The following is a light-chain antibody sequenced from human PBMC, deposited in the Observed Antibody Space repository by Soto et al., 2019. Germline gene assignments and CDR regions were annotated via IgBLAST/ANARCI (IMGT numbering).Light chain of an antibody. V-gene: IGLV2-14*01. CDR3: SSYTSSNTLV. Sequence: QSALTQPASVSGSPGQSITISCTGTSSDVGPYNYVSWYQQYPGKAPKVMISEVTNRPSGVSNRFSGSKSGNTASPTISGLQAEDEADYYCSSYTSSNTLVFGGGTKVTVL. CDR2: EVT. CDR1: SSDVGPYNY. J-gene: IGLJ2*01.